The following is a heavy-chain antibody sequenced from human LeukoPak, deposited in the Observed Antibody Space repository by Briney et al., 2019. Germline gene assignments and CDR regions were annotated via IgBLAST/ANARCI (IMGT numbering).Heavy chain of an antibody. CDR1: GGTFSSYA. D-gene: IGHD3-22*01. CDR2: IIPIFGTA. V-gene: IGHV1-69*13. J-gene: IGHJ4*02. Sequence: VKVSCKASGGTFSSYAISWVRQAPGQGLEWMGGIIPIFGTANYAQKFQSRVTITADESTSTAYMELSSLRSEDTAVYYCARADTYYYDSSGYYYGGDYWGQGTLVTVSS. CDR3: ARADTYYYDSSGYYYGGDY.